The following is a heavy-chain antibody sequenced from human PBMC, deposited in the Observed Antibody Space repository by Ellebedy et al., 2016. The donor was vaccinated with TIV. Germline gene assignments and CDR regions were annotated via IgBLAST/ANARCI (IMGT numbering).Heavy chain of an antibody. CDR1: GFTFSDYY. CDR3: ARGGYGKIDP. J-gene: IGHJ5*02. D-gene: IGHD5-18*01. Sequence: GGSLRLXXAASGFTFSDYYMSWIRQSPGRGLEWIASISHSDHVAYYADSVRDRFIISRDTAETSVYLQMNSLRVEDTALYYCARGGYGKIDPWGQGTRVSVSS. V-gene: IGHV3-11*01. CDR2: ISHSDHVA.